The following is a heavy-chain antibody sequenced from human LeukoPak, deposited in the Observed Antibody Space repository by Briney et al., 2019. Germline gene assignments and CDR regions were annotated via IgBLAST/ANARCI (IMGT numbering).Heavy chain of an antibody. CDR1: GASISNNY. Sequence: SETLSLTCTVSGASISNNYWSWIRQPPGKGLEWIGNMYYSGSTNYNPSLKSRLTISGDTSKTQFSLKLSSVTAADTAVYYCARGRSGRGWYYFDYWGQGTLVTVSS. CDR2: MYYSGST. CDR3: ARGRSGRGWYYFDY. D-gene: IGHD2-8*01. J-gene: IGHJ4*02. V-gene: IGHV4-59*01.